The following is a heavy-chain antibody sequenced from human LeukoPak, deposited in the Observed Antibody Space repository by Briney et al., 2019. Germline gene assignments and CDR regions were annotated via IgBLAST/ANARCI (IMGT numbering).Heavy chain of an antibody. Sequence: GESLKISCKVSGYRFTSYWIGWVRQMPGKGLEWMGIIYPGDSDTRYSPSFQGQVTISADKSINTAYLQWSSLKASDTAMYYCARGPRGYGSGSRGVFDIWGQGTMVTVSS. D-gene: IGHD3-10*01. CDR3: ARGPRGYGSGSRGVFDI. V-gene: IGHV5-51*01. J-gene: IGHJ3*02. CDR2: IYPGDSDT. CDR1: GYRFTSYW.